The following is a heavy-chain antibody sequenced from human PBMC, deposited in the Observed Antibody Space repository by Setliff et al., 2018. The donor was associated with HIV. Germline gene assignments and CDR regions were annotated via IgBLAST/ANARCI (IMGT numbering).Heavy chain of an antibody. J-gene: IGHJ4*02. V-gene: IGHV1-69*13. CDR2: ISPILGTT. D-gene: IGHD3-16*02. Sequence: SVKVSCKASGGTFSNFGFSWVRQAPGQGLEWLGGISPILGTTNYAPEFQDRVTITADESTSIVYLEMGNLRSEDTAVYFCARATDPTSYDYVWGSYRYTLGHWGQGTLVTAPQ. CDR1: GGTFSNFG. CDR3: ARATDPTSYDYVWGSYRYTLGH.